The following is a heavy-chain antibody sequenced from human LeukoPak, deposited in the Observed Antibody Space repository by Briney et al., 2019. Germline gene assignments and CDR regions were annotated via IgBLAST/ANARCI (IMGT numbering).Heavy chain of an antibody. CDR1: GFTFSRYW. CDR2: IEQDGSEK. CDR3: AKNRWGSVATPDS. J-gene: IGHJ4*02. V-gene: IGHV3-7*01. Sequence: GGSLRLSCAASGFTFSRYWMSWVRQAPGKGLEWVANIEQDGSEKYYVDSVKGRFTISRDNAKNSLYLQMNSLAIEDTAIYYCAKNRWGSVATPDSWGQGTVVTVSS. D-gene: IGHD5-12*01.